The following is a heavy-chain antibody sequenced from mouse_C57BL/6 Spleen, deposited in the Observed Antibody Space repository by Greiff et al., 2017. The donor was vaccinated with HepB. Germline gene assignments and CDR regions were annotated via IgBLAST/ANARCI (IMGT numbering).Heavy chain of an antibody. V-gene: IGHV1-76*01. J-gene: IGHJ1*03. CDR3: AYYDYHWYFDV. D-gene: IGHD2-4*01. Sequence: VQLVESGAELVRPGASVKLSCKASGYTFTDYYINWVKQRPGQGLEWIARIYPGSGNTYYNEKFKGKATLTAEKSSSTAYMQLSSLTSEDSAVYFCAYYDYHWYFDVWGTGTTVTVSS. CDR1: GYTFTDYY. CDR2: IYPGSGNT.